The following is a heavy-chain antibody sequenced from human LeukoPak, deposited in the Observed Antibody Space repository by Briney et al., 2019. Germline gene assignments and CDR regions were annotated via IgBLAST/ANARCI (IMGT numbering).Heavy chain of an antibody. Sequence: GASVKVSCKASGCTFSSFYLHWVRQAPGQGLEWMGIITPNTGDTTYAPKFQDRLIMTRDRSTSTVYMELHSLRSEDTAVYYCARSRNYYRVYFDNWGQGTLVPVSS. CDR2: ITPNTGDT. D-gene: IGHD3-10*01. J-gene: IGHJ4*02. V-gene: IGHV1-46*01. CDR3: ARSRNYYRVYFDN. CDR1: GCTFSSFY.